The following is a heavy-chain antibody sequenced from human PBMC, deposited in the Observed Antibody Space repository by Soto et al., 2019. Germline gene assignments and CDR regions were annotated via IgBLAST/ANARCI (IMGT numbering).Heavy chain of an antibody. Sequence: QAQLVESGGGVVHPGGSLRLSCAASGFIFNTYVMHWVRQPPGKGLEWVAAVFHDGVIKYYSESVRGRFTIFRDNSKNTVDLHMNSLRVEDTAVYYCARDTAWVLPSWGQGIPVTVSS. D-gene: IGHD2-21*02. CDR2: VFHDGVIK. J-gene: IGHJ5*02. V-gene: IGHV3-33*01. CDR3: ARDTAWVLPS. CDR1: GFIFNTYV.